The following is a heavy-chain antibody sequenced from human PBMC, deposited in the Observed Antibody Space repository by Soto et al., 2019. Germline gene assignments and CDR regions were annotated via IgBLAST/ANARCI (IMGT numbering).Heavy chain of an antibody. J-gene: IGHJ5*02. CDR1: GGSIRSGSYY. Sequence: PSGPLPFTSTVSGGSIRSGSYYWGWIRQPPGKGLVWIGSIYYSGSTYSNPSLKSRVTISVDTSKNQFSLKLSSVTAADTVVYYCSRRIGGITTVTDYWIGPWGQETLVT. CDR3: SRRIGGITTVTDYWIGP. CDR2: IYYSGST. V-gene: IGHV4-39*01. D-gene: IGHD4-4*01.